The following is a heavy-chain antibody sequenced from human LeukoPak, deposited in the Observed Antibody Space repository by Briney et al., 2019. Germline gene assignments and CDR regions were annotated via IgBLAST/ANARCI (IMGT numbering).Heavy chain of an antibody. CDR2: IKQDGSAK. J-gene: IGHJ4*02. CDR3: ARCPYDSTGYYSVPSHLDY. CDR1: GFTFSTYW. D-gene: IGHD3-22*01. V-gene: IGHV3-7*01. Sequence: GGSLRLSCAASGFTFSTYWMTWVRQAPGKGLELVANIKQDGSAKYYVDPLRGRFSISRDNVKNSLFLQMNSLSAEDTTVYYCARCPYDSTGYYSVPSHLDYWGQGTLVTVSS.